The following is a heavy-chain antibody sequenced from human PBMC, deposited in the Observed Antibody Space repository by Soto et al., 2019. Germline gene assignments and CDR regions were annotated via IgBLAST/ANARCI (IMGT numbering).Heavy chain of an antibody. D-gene: IGHD5-18*01. CDR1: GYTFTNYG. V-gene: IGHV1-18*01. Sequence: QVQLVQSGAEVKKPGASVKVSCKASGYTFTNYGISWVRQAPGQGLEWMGWINAYNGNTNYAQKLQGRVTMTTDTSTXXAXMXQRSLRADDTAFYYCARIPAGNTATYRKYYYYGMDVWGQGTTVTVSS. CDR3: ARIPAGNTATYRKYYYYGMDV. J-gene: IGHJ6*02. CDR2: INAYNGNT.